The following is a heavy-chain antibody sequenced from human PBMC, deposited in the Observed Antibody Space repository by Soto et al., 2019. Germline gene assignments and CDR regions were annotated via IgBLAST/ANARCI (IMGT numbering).Heavy chain of an antibody. D-gene: IGHD3-10*01. CDR3: ARDRSLRGPDDC. Sequence: SETLSLTCAVSGGSISSGGYSWSWIRQPPGKGLEWIGYIYHSGSTYYADSVKGRFTISRDNSKNTLYLQMNSLRVEDTAVYYCARDRSLRGPDDCWGQGTLVTVSS. CDR2: IYHSGST. V-gene: IGHV4-30-2*01. CDR1: GGSISSGGYS. J-gene: IGHJ4*02.